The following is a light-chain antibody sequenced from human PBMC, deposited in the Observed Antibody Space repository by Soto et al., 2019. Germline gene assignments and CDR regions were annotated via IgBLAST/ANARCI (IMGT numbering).Light chain of an antibody. CDR2: GAS. CDR3: QQYNNWPLT. CDR1: QSVSSN. Sequence: EIVMTQSPATLSVSPGERATLSCRASQSVSSNLAWYQQKPGQAPRLLIYGASTRATDIPARFSGSGSGTEFTLTISSLQSEDFAVYYCQQYNNWPLTFGQGTRLESK. V-gene: IGKV3-15*01. J-gene: IGKJ5*01.